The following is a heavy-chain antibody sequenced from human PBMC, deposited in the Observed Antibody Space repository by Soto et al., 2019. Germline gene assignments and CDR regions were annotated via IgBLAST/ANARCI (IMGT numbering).Heavy chain of an antibody. CDR3: ARERYYDILTGYSEDVHWFDP. Sequence: QVQLVESGGGLVKPGGSLRLSCAASGFTFSDYYMSWIRQAPGKGLEWVSYISSSSSYTNYADSVKGRFTISRDNAKNSLYLQMNSLRAEDTAVYYCARERYYDILTGYSEDVHWFDPWGQGTLVTVSS. V-gene: IGHV3-11*05. CDR2: ISSSSSYT. D-gene: IGHD3-9*01. J-gene: IGHJ5*02. CDR1: GFTFSDYY.